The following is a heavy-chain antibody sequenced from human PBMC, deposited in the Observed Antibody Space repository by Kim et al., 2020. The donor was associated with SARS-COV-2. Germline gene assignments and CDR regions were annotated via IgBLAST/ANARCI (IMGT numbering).Heavy chain of an antibody. CDR3: ASVRSAQFAY. CDR2: ISGSGDST. Sequence: GGSLRLSRAASGITFSSDAMSWVRQAPGKGLEWGSEISGSGDSTDHADSVKGRFTISRDNSKNTLYLQMNSMRPEDTAVYYCASVRSAQFAYWGQGTLVT. CDR1: GITFSSDA. D-gene: IGHD3-3*01. J-gene: IGHJ4*02. V-gene: IGHV3-23*01.